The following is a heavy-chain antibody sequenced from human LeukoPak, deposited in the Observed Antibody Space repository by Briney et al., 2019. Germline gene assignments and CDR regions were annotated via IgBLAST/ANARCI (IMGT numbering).Heavy chain of an antibody. D-gene: IGHD4-23*01. V-gene: IGHV4-4*07. CDR1: GASISGYY. CDR2: VYTSGSP. Sequence: KPSETLSLTCTVSGASISGYYWNWIRQPAGKGLEWIGRVYTSGSPYYNPSLKSRLTMSVDTSKNQFSLKLSSVTAADTAVYYCARESVAPDYWGQGTLVTVSS. CDR3: ARESVAPDY. J-gene: IGHJ4*02.